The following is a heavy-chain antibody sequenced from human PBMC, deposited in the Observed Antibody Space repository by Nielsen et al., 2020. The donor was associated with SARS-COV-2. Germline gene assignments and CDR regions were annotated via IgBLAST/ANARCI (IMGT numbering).Heavy chain of an antibody. CDR1: AASVSSSGYY. J-gene: IGHJ4*02. V-gene: IGHV4-39*07. CDR3: ASTRYHDNGGYLFDF. CDR2: IYYSGRT. Sequence: SETLSLTCTVSAASVSSSGYYWGWIRQPPGKGLECIGSIYYSGRTYYTPSLKSRVTISIDTSKNQFSLKLSSVSAADTAVYYCASTRYHDNGGYLFDFWGQGILVTVSS. D-gene: IGHD3-22*01.